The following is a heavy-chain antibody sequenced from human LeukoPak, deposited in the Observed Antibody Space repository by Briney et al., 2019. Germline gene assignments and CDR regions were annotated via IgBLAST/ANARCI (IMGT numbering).Heavy chain of an antibody. CDR3: ARVRFGDGARFFDY. D-gene: IGHD3-10*01. CDR1: GASISGSGYY. Sequence: SETLSLTCTVSGASISGSGYYWGWIRQPPGKGLEWIGSIYYSGSTYYNPSLKSRVTISVDTSKNQFSLKLSSVTAADTAVYYCARVRFGDGARFFDYWGQGTLVTVSS. V-gene: IGHV4-39*07. CDR2: IYYSGST. J-gene: IGHJ4*02.